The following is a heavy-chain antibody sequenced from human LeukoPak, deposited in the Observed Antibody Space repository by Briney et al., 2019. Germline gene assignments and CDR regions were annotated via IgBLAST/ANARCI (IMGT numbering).Heavy chain of an antibody. D-gene: IGHD2-2*01. V-gene: IGHV3-48*03. J-gene: IGHJ4*02. CDR1: GFTFSDFE. CDR3: VTDMPAVMDFDF. CDR2: IETTATSM. Sequence: GGSLRLSCAVSGFTFSDFEMNCVRHARGKGLQWFSQIETTATSMHHADAVQARFKISRDNANNLQCPQRNSLRGEDTAVYYCVTDMPAVMDFDFWGQGTLVTASS.